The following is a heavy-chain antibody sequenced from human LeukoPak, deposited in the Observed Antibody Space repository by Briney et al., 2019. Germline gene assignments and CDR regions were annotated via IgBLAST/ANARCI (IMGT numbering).Heavy chain of an antibody. D-gene: IGHD2-15*01. CDR1: GGTFSSYA. V-gene: IGHV1-69*05. J-gene: IGHJ5*02. CDR2: IIPIFGTA. Sequence: SVKVSCKASGGTFSSYAISWVRQAPGQGLEWRGGIIPIFGTANYAQKFQGRVTITTDESTSTAYMELSGLRSEATAVYFCARGQVVVPAKAREGWFDPWGQGTLVTVSS. CDR3: ARGQVVVPAKAREGWFDP.